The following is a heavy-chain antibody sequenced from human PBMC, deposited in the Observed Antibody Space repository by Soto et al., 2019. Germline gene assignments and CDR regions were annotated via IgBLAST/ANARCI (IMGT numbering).Heavy chain of an antibody. Sequence: GGSLRLSCAASGFTFSRFAMSWVRQAPGAGLEWVSAISGSGDTTFYADSVQGRFTISRDDSKNTLYLQMNSLRAEDTAVYYFAMFLGSCSGGYCYSKYFEHWGQGTLVTVSS. J-gene: IGHJ4*02. CDR1: GFTFSRFA. V-gene: IGHV3-23*01. CDR3: AMFLGSCSGGYCYSKYFEH. CDR2: ISGSGDTT. D-gene: IGHD2-15*01.